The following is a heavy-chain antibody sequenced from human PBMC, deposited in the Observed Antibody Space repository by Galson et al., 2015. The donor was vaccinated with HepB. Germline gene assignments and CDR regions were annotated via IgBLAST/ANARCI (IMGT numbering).Heavy chain of an antibody. V-gene: IGHV3-72*01. CDR3: ASSEVTTVVTDFDS. Sequence: SLRLSCAVSGFSFSDHYIDWVRQAPGQGLEWVGRSRNKPKGYSTAYAASVKGRFTVSRDDSKNSVFLQMNSLRSEDTAVYYCASSEVTTVVTDFDSWGQGTLVTVSS. D-gene: IGHD4-23*01. CDR2: SRNKPKGYST. J-gene: IGHJ4*02. CDR1: GFSFSDHY.